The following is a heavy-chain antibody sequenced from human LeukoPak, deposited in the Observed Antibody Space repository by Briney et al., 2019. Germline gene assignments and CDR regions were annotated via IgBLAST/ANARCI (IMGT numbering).Heavy chain of an antibody. CDR2: IYYSGST. CDR3: AREGYCSSTSCYGEYYYYYMDV. CDR1: GGSISSYY. V-gene: IGHV4-59*01. D-gene: IGHD2-2*01. Sequence: SETLSLTCTVSGGSISSYYWSWIRQPPGKGLEWIGYIYYSGSTNYNPSLKSRVTISVDTSKNQFSLKLSSVTAADTAVYYCAREGYCSSTSCYGEYYYYYMDVWGKGTTVTVSS. J-gene: IGHJ6*03.